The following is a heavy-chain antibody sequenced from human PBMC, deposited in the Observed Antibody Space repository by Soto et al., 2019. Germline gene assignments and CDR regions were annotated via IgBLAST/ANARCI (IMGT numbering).Heavy chain of an antibody. CDR2: IYYSGST. CDR1: GGSISSGGYY. CDR3: ARYSSGWPNYFDY. V-gene: IGHV4-31*03. D-gene: IGHD6-19*01. J-gene: IGHJ4*02. Sequence: QVQLQESGPGLVKPSQTLSLTCTVSGGSISSGGYYWSWIRQHPGKGLEWIGYIYYSGSTYYNPSLKSRVTISVDTSKNQFSLKLSSVTAADTDVYYCARYSSGWPNYFDYWGQGTLVTVSS.